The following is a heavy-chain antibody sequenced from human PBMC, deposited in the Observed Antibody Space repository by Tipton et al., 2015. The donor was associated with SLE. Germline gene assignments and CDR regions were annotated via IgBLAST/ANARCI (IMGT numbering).Heavy chain of an antibody. CDR2: IRHSENT. V-gene: IGHV4-59*11. CDR1: GSPITRHY. CDR3: ARIGDGTGYYYSPPPPSSDS. D-gene: IGHD3-22*01. J-gene: IGHJ4*02. Sequence: LRLPCTISGSPITRHYWSWLRQPPGKGLEWIGYIRHSENTNFNPSLKSRVTISLDLSNNQFSLKLSSLTAADTAVYYCARIGDGTGYYYSPPPPSSDSWGQGTLVTVSS.